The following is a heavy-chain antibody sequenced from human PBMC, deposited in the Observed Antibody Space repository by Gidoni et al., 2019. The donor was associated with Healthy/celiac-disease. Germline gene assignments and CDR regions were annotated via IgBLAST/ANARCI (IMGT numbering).Heavy chain of an antibody. CDR1: AFTFSSYA. CDR3: AREGRDYFDY. V-gene: IGHV3-30*01. CDR2: ISYNGSNK. J-gene: IGHJ4*02. Sequence: QVQLVESGGGVVQPGRSLRRPCAASAFTFSSYAMHWVRQAPGKGLEWVAVISYNGSNKYYADSVKGRFTISRDNSKNTLYLQMNSLRAEDTAVYYCAREGRDYFDYWGQGTLVTVSS.